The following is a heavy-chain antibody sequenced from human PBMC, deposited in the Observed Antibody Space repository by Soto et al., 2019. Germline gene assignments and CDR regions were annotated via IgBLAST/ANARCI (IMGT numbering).Heavy chain of an antibody. J-gene: IGHJ6*01. CDR2: FDPEDGET. CDR3: ATPATVGDSYYAIDV. Sequence: ASVKVSCKVSGYTLTELSMHWVRQAPGKGLEWMGGFDPEDGETIYAQKFQGRVTMTEDTSTDTAYMELSSLRSEDTAVYYCATPATVGDSYYAIDVWGQGTKVTVYS. D-gene: IGHD3-16*01. V-gene: IGHV1-24*01. CDR1: GYTLTELS.